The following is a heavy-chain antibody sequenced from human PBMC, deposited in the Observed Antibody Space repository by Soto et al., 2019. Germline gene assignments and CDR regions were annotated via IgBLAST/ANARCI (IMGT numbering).Heavy chain of an antibody. V-gene: IGHV3-11*06. J-gene: IGHJ4*02. CDR3: ARSGDNYNVLDY. CDR1: GFTVSDYY. CDR2: SSNSGTYT. D-gene: IGHD3-10*02. Sequence: PGWALRLSCAAPGFTVSDYYMGWIRQAPGKGLEWLSYSSNSGTYTRYADSVKGRFSISRDNAKNSLYLQINSLRGEDTATYYCARSGDNYNVLDYWGQGTPVTGSS.